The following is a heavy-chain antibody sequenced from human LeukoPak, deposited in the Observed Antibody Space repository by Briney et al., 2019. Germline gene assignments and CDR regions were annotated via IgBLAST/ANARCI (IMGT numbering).Heavy chain of an antibody. CDR2: IYYSGST. CDR1: GGSVSSYY. V-gene: IGHV4-59*02. J-gene: IGHJ4*02. Sequence: SETLSLTCTVSGGSVSSYYWTWIRQPPGKGLEWIGYIYYSGSTNYNPSLKSRVTISVDTSNNQFSLKLTSVTAADTAVYYCARGSMADIVGATTLDYWGQGTLVTVSS. CDR3: ARGSMADIVGATTLDY. D-gene: IGHD1-26*01.